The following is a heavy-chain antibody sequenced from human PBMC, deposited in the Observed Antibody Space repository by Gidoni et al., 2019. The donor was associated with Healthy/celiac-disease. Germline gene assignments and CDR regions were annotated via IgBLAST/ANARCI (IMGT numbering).Heavy chain of an antibody. CDR2: ISSNGGST. J-gene: IGHJ4*02. D-gene: IGHD4-17*01. CDR1: GFTFSRYA. V-gene: IGHV3-64*01. CDR3: ARVIGRDDYVLGYFDY. Sequence: EVQLGESGGGLVQPGGSLRLSCAASGFTFSRYAMHWVRQAPGKGLEYVSAISSNGGSTYYSNSVKGRFTISRDNSKNTLYLQMGSLSAEDMAVYYCARVIGRDDYVLGYFDYWGQGTLVTVSS.